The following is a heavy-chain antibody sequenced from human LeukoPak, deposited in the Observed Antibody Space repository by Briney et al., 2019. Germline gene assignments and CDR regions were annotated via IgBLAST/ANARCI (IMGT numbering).Heavy chain of an antibody. V-gene: IGHV3-48*02. D-gene: IGHD3-22*01. CDR1: GFTFSSYS. Sequence: LPGGSLRLSCAASGFTFSSYSMNWVRQAPGKGLEWVSYISSSSSTIYYADSVKGRFTISRDNAKNLLYMQMNSLRDEDTAVYYCARAWPSSGYCSFDYWGQGTLVTVSS. CDR2: ISSSSSTI. J-gene: IGHJ4*02. CDR3: ARAWPSSGYCSFDY.